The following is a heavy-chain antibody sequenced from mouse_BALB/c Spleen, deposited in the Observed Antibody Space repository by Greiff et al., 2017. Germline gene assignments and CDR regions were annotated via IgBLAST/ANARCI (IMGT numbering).Heavy chain of an antibody. CDR2: INPSNGGT. D-gene: IGHD2-3*01. J-gene: IGHJ4*01. CDR3: TRWLLDYAMDY. Sequence: QVQLQQPGAELVKPGASVKLSCKASGYTFTSYYMYWVKQRPGQGLEWIGGINPSNGGTNFNEKFKSKATLTVDKSSSTAYMQLSSLTSEDSAVYYCTRWLLDYAMDYWGQGTSVTVAS. V-gene: IGHV1S81*02. CDR1: GYTFTSYY.